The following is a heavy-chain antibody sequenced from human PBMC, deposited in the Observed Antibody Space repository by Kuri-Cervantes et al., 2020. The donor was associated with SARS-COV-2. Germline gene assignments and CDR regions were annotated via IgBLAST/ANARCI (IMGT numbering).Heavy chain of an antibody. J-gene: IGHJ4*02. V-gene: IGHV3-23*01. CDR3: AKTGSLGEVDY. D-gene: IGHD1-26*01. Sequence: ETLSLTCAASGFTFSGHWIHWVRQAPGKGLEWVSAISGSGGSTYYADSVKGRFTISRDNSKNTLYLQMNSLRAEDTAVYYCAKTGSLGEVDYWGQGTLVTVSS. CDR1: GFTFSGHW. CDR2: ISGSGGST.